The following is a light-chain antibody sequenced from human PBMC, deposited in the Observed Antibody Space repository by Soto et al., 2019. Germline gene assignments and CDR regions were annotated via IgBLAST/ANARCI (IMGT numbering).Light chain of an antibody. Sequence: EIVLTQSPGTLSLSPGERATLSCRASQSINNRYLASYQQKPGHAPRLLIYGASSSATAIPDRFSGSGSWTDITIISSRLEPEDFAVYYWQQFSSSPGFTFGPGTKVDMK. J-gene: IGKJ3*01. CDR2: GAS. V-gene: IGKV3-20*01. CDR1: QSINNRY. CDR3: QQFSSSPGFT.